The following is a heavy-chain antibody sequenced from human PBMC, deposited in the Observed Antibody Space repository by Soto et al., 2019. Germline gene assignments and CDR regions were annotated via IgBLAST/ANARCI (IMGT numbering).Heavy chain of an antibody. J-gene: IGHJ4*02. Sequence: GESLKISWKGSGYSFFNYWIAGVRQMPGKGLEWMGIFYPGDAKTKYSPSFQGRVTMSADKSINTAYLQWSSLKATDTAMYYCARRMETAMVSDYWGQGTPVTVSS. CDR2: FYPGDAKT. D-gene: IGHD5-18*01. CDR3: ARRMETAMVSDY. V-gene: IGHV5-51*01. CDR1: GYSFFNYW.